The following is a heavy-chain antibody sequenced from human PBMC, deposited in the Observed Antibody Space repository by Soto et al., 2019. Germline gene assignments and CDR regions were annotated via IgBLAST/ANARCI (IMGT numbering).Heavy chain of an antibody. Sequence: QVQLVESGGGVVQPGRSLRLSCAASGFTFSNFGMHWVRQAPGKGLEWVALISYDGNIKYYADSVKGRFTIFRDNYKNTLYLQMNSLRIEDTALYYCAKTLVRLLPSDFDYWGQGTLVTVSS. V-gene: IGHV3-30*18. CDR3: AKTLVRLLPSDFDY. CDR2: ISYDGNIK. D-gene: IGHD2-21*02. CDR1: GFTFSNFG. J-gene: IGHJ4*02.